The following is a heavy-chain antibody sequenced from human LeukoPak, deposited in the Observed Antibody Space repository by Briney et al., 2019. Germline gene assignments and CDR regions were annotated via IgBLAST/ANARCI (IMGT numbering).Heavy chain of an antibody. D-gene: IGHD2-2*01. J-gene: IGHJ4*02. Sequence: PSETLSLTCTVSGGSISSYYWGWIRQPPGKGLEWIGSIYYSGSTYYNPSLKSRVTISVDTSKNQFSLKLSSVTAADTAVYYCGSSSSRCRRGVGYFDYWGQGTLVPVSS. CDR3: GSSSSRCRRGVGYFDY. CDR1: GGSISSYY. V-gene: IGHV4-39*07. CDR2: IYYSGST.